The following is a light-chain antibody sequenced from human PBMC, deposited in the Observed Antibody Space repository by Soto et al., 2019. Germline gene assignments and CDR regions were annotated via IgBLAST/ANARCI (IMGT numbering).Light chain of an antibody. CDR1: QSVSSSH. CDR3: EQYGSSMYI. Sequence: EIVLTQSPGTLSLSPGERATLSCRASQSVSSSHLAWYQQKPGQAPRLLIYGASTRATGIPARFSGSGSGTELTPTISRLAPEDVAVSYCEQYGSSMYIFGPGTKLEIK. J-gene: IGKJ2*01. V-gene: IGKV3-20*01. CDR2: GAS.